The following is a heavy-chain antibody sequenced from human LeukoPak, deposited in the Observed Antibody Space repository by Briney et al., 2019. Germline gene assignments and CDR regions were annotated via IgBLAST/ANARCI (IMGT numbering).Heavy chain of an antibody. CDR3: ARDSDGVLDY. J-gene: IGHJ4*02. Sequence: GGSLRLSCAASGFMFTSYSMNWVRQAPGKGLEWVAYISSPSTNIYYVDSVKGRFTISRDNAENSLYLQMNSLRAEDTAVYYCARDSDGVLDYWGQGTLVTVSS. CDR2: ISSPSTNI. D-gene: IGHD3-10*01. CDR1: GFMFTSYS. V-gene: IGHV3-48*04.